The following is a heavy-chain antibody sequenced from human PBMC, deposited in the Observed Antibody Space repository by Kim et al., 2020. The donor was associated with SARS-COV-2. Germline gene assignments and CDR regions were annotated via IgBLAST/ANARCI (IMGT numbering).Heavy chain of an antibody. CDR3: ARGSFQQGFDP. Sequence: GGSLRLSCEASGFTLTNYWMNWVRQGPEKALVWVSRSNSDGSVTHYADSVKGRFTISRDNAKNTLFLQLNSLGVEDTAIYYCARGSFQQGFDPWGQGTLVTVSS. V-gene: IGHV3-74*01. J-gene: IGHJ5*02. D-gene: IGHD6-13*01. CDR1: GFTLTNYW. CDR2: SNSDGSVT.